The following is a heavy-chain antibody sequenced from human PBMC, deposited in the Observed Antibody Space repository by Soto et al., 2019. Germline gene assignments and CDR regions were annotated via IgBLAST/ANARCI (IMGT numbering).Heavy chain of an antibody. J-gene: IGHJ6*02. D-gene: IGHD3-9*01. CDR1: GYTFTSYY. CDR2: INPSGGST. Sequence: QVQLVQSGAEVKKPGASVKVSCKASGYTFTSYYMHWVRQAPGQGLEWMGIINPSGGSTSYAQKFQGRVTMTRDTSTSTVYMELSSLRSEDTAVYYCARDYDILTGYYQPPLPYYYYYGMDVWGQGTTVTVSS. CDR3: ARDYDILTGYYQPPLPYYYYYGMDV. V-gene: IGHV1-46*01.